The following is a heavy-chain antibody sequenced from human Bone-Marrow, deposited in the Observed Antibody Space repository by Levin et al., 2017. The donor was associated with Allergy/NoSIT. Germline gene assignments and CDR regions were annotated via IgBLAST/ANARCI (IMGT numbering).Heavy chain of an antibody. CDR3: ARDRTYYDILTGYYNYYYYGMDV. D-gene: IGHD3-9*01. CDR1: GFTFSSYW. Sequence: GESLKISCAASGFTFSSYWMSWVRQAPGKGLEWVANIKQDGSEKYYVDSVKGRFTISRDNAKNSLYLQMNSLRAEDTAVYYCARDRTYYDILTGYYNYYYYGMDVWGQGTTVTVSS. CDR2: IKQDGSEK. J-gene: IGHJ6*02. V-gene: IGHV3-7*04.